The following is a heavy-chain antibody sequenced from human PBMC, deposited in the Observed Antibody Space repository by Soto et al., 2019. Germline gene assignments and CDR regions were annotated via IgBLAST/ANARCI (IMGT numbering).Heavy chain of an antibody. CDR1: GVSFSGFY. V-gene: IGHV4-34*01. J-gene: IGHJ2*01. Sequence: SETLSLTCAVQGVSFSGFYWTWIRQPPGKGLEWIGEINHSGSSNYNPPLKSRVTMSLDTSRNQFSLSLNSVTAADTAVYYCARMAGPWYFDLWGRGTLVTVSS. CDR3: ARMAGPWYFDL. CDR2: INHSGSS.